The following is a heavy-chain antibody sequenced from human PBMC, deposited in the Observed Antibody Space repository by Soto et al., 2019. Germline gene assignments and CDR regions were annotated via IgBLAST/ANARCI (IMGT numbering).Heavy chain of an antibody. CDR1: GDSVSSNSAA. Sequence: SQTLSLTCAISGDSVSSNSAAWNWIRQSPSRVLEWPGRTYYRSKWYNDYAVSVKSRITINPDTSNNQFSLQLNSVTPEARAVDYCARASIVAFDIWGQGTMVT. J-gene: IGHJ3*02. V-gene: IGHV6-1*01. CDR2: TYYRSKWYN. D-gene: IGHD2-15*01. CDR3: ARASIVAFDI.